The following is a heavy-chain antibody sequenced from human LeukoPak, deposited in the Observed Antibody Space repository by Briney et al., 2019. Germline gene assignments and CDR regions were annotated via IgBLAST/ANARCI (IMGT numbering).Heavy chain of an antibody. D-gene: IGHD1-26*01. CDR2: ISGSGGST. CDR3: AKPKWELQGKGAFDI. J-gene: IGHJ3*02. CDR1: GFTFSSYA. V-gene: IGHV3-23*01. Sequence: GGSLRLSCAASGFTFSSYAMSWVRQAPGKGLEWVSAISGSGGSTYYEDSVKGRFTISRDNSKNTLYLQMNSLRAEDTAVYYCAKPKWELQGKGAFDIWGQGTMVTVSS.